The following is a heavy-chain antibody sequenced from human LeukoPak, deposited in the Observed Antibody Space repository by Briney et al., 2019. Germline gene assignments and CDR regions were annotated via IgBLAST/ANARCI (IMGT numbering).Heavy chain of an antibody. CDR1: GGSISSSSYY. V-gene: IGHV4-39*01. D-gene: IGHD1-26*01. Sequence: PSETLSLTCTVSGGSISSSSYYWGWIRQPPGKGLEWIGSIYYSGSTYYNPSLKSRVTISVGTSKNQFSLKLSSVTAADTAVYYCANIIVGAISWGQGTLVTVSS. CDR3: ANIIVGAIS. J-gene: IGHJ5*02. CDR2: IYYSGST.